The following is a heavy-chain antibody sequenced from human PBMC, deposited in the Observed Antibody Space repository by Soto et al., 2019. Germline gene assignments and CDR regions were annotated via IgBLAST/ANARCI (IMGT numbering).Heavy chain of an antibody. CDR3: ARRGTAMVNFDY. CDR1: GGSISSSSYY. D-gene: IGHD5-18*01. CDR2: IYYSGST. Sequence: QLQLQESGPGLVKPSETLSLTCTVSGGSISSSSYYWGWIRQPPGKGREWIGSIYYSGSTYYNPSLKSRVTISVDTSKNQFSLKLSSVTAADTAVYYCARRGTAMVNFDYWGQGTLVTVSS. V-gene: IGHV4-39*01. J-gene: IGHJ4*02.